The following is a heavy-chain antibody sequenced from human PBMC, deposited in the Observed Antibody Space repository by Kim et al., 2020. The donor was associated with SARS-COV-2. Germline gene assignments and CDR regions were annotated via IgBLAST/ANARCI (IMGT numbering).Heavy chain of an antibody. J-gene: IGHJ4*02. CDR3: AKSLGPIVVVVAATD. Sequence: DSVKGRFTISRDNSKNTLYLQMNSLRAEDTAVYYCAKSLGPIVVVVAATDWGQGTLVTVSS. V-gene: IGHV3-30*02. D-gene: IGHD2-15*01.